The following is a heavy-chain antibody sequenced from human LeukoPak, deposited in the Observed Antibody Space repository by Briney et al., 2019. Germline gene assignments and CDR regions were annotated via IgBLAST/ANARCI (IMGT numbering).Heavy chain of an antibody. CDR1: GFTFSSYS. V-gene: IGHV3-7*01. CDR2: INQDGSEK. J-gene: IGHJ4*02. Sequence: GSLRLSCAASGFTFSSYSMNWVRQAPGKGLEWVANINQDGSEKYYVDSVKGRFTISSDNAKNSLCLQMDNLRAEDTAVYYCATTPWDTGYWGQGTLVTVSS. CDR3: ATTPWDTGY. D-gene: IGHD1-26*01.